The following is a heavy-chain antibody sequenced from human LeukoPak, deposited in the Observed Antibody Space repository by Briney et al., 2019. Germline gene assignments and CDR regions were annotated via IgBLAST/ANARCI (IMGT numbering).Heavy chain of an antibody. CDR1: GYTFTGYY. CDR3: ARASRFLLDY. J-gene: IGHJ4*02. CDR2: INPNSGGT. V-gene: IGHV1-2*02. D-gene: IGHD3-3*01. Sequence: ASVKVSCKASGYTFTGYYMHWVRQAPGQGLEWMGWINPNSGGTNYAQKFQGRVTITRNTSISTAYMELSSLRSEDTAVYYCARASRFLLDYWGQGTLVTVSS.